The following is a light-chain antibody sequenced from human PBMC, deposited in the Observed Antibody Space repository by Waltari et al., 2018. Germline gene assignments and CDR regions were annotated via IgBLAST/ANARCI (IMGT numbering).Light chain of an antibody. CDR2: KNS. CDR3: AAWDDSLSAVP. Sequence: QSVLTQPPSTSGTPGQRVTISCSGSNSNIGSNYVYWYQQVPGMAPKLLIYKNSHRPSGVPDRFSGSKSGTSASLAISALRSEDEADYYCAAWDDSLSAVPFGGGTKVTVL. CDR1: NSNIGSNY. J-gene: IGLJ2*01. V-gene: IGLV1-47*01.